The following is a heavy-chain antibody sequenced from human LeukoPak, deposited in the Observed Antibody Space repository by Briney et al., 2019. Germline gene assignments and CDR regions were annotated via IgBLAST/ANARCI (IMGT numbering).Heavy chain of an antibody. Sequence: PSETLSLTCTVSGGSISSSSYYWGWIRQPPGKGLEWIVSIYYSGSTYYNPSLKSRVTISVDTSKNQFSLKLSSVTAADTAVYYCARTPCSSTSCHNFDYWGQGTLVTVSS. D-gene: IGHD2-2*02. CDR3: ARTPCSSTSCHNFDY. J-gene: IGHJ4*02. CDR2: IYYSGST. V-gene: IGHV4-39*01. CDR1: GGSISSSSYY.